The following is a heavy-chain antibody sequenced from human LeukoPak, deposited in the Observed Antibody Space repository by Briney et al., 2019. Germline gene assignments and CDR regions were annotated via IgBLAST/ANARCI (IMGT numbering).Heavy chain of an antibody. Sequence: ASVKVSCKASGYTFTSYGISWVRQAPGQGLEWMGWISAYNGNTNYAQKLQGRVTMTTDTSTSTAYMELRSLRSDDTAVYYCARGTPGYSYGSVPFDYWGRGTLVTVSS. D-gene: IGHD5-18*01. V-gene: IGHV1-18*01. CDR1: GYTFTSYG. CDR3: ARGTPGYSYGSVPFDY. CDR2: ISAYNGNT. J-gene: IGHJ4*02.